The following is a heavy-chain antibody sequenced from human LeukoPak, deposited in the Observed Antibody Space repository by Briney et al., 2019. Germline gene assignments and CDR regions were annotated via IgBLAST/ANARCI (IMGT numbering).Heavy chain of an antibody. CDR2: ISGSGAKT. J-gene: IGHJ4*02. Sequence: GGSLRLSCAASGFTFSTYAMNWVRQAPGKGLEWVSAISGSGAKTYYADFVKGRFTISRDNSKNTLYLQMNSLRDEDTAVYYCAKEYSGSFSPFPSYFDYWGQGTLVTVSS. D-gene: IGHD1-26*01. CDR3: AKEYSGSFSPFPSYFDY. V-gene: IGHV3-23*01. CDR1: GFTFSTYA.